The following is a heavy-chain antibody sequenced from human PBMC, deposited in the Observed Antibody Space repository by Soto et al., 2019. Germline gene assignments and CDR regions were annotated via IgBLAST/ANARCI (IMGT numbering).Heavy chain of an antibody. CDR2: IIPILGTA. J-gene: IGHJ4*02. V-gene: IGHV1-69*10. Sequence: SVKVSCKASVCTLSSYAISWLRQAPGKGLEWMGGIIPILGTANYGQKFQGRVTITADNSTSTAYMELRSLRTEDTAVYYCAGPREWERPLSRFETWYYFDYWGQGTLVTVSS. CDR1: VCTLSSYA. CDR3: AGPREWERPLSRFETWYYFDY. D-gene: IGHD1-26*01.